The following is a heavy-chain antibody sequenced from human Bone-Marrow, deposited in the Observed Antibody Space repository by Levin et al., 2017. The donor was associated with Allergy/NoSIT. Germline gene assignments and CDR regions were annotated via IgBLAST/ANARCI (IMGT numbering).Heavy chain of an antibody. J-gene: IGHJ4*02. CDR3: ARDSGGQLHGNDG. D-gene: IGHD1-1*01. V-gene: IGHV3-53*01. CDR2: VYSDGST. Sequence: PGGSLRLSCAASGFSVSNNYMSWVRQAPGKGLEWVSLVYSDGSTVYADSVKGRFTISRDNSKNTLYLQMNSLRAEDTAVYYCARDSGGQLHGNDGWGQGTLVTVSS. CDR1: GFSVSNNY.